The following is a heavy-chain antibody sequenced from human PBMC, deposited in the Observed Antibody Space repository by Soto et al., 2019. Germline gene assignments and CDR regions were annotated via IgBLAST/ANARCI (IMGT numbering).Heavy chain of an antibody. D-gene: IGHD3-3*01. Sequence: GGSLRLSCAASGFTFSSYEMNWVRQAPGEGLGWLSYISGSGTIILYADSVKGRFTISRDNAKNSLYLQMNSLRVEDTAVYYFARDWDFWIDLYRSDAFDLWGQGTMVTVSS. CDR3: ARDWDFWIDLYRSDAFDL. J-gene: IGHJ3*01. CDR2: ISGSGTII. CDR1: GFTFSSYE. V-gene: IGHV3-48*03.